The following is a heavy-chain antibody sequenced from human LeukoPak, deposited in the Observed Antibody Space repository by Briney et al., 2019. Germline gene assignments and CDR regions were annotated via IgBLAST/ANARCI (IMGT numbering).Heavy chain of an antibody. CDR1: GLTFSNYW. CDR3: ASQDIFDY. J-gene: IGHJ4*02. D-gene: IGHD2-15*01. V-gene: IGHV3-74*01. Sequence: GGSLRLSCAASGLTFSNYWMHWVRQAPGKGLEWVSRINSDGSSTTYADSVKGRFTISRDNAKNTLYLQMNSLRAEDTAVYYCASQDIFDYWGQGTLVTVSS. CDR2: INSDGSST.